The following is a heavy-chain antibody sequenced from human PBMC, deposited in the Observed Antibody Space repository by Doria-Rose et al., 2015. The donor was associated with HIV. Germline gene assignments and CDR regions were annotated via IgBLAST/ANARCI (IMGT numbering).Heavy chain of an antibody. D-gene: IGHD6-13*01. V-gene: IGHV2-26*01. CDR3: ARIKSSRWYHKYYFDF. CDR1: GVSLSSPGMG. Sequence: QITLKESGPVLVKPTETLTLTCTVSGVSLSSPGMGVSWIRQPPGKALEWLANIFPDDERSYKTSLNSRLTISRGTSKSQVVLTMTDMDPVDTATYYCARIKSSRWYHKYYFDFWGQGTLVIVS. CDR2: IFPDDER. J-gene: IGHJ4*02.